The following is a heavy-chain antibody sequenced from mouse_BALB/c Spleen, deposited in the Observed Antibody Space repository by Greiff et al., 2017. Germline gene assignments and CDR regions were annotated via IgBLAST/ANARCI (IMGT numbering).Heavy chain of an antibody. CDR2: ISSGSSTI. Sequence: EVMLVESGGGLVQPGGSRKLSCAASGFTFSSFGMHWVRQAPEKGLEWVAYISSGSSTIYYADTVKGRFTISRDNPKNTLFLQMTSLRSEDTAMYYCARWGANWALYAMDYWGQGTSVTVSS. CDR1: GFTFSSFG. V-gene: IGHV5-17*02. CDR3: ARWGANWALYAMDY. J-gene: IGHJ4*01. D-gene: IGHD4-1*01.